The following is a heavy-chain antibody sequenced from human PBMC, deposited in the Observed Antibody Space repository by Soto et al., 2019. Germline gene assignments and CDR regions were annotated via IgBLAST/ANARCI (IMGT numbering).Heavy chain of an antibody. V-gene: IGHV4-34*01. D-gene: IGHD6-13*01. Sequence: QVQLQQWGAGLLKPSETLSLTCAVYGGSFSGYYWSWIRQPPGKGLEWIGEINHSGSTNYNPSLKSRVTISVDTSKNQFSLKLSSVTAADTAVYYCARGLARIAAAGMRSWFDPWGQGTLVTVSS. CDR1: GGSFSGYY. CDR2: INHSGST. J-gene: IGHJ5*02. CDR3: ARGLARIAAAGMRSWFDP.